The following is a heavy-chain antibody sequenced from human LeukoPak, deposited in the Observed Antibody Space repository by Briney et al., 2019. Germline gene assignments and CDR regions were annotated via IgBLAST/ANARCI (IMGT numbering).Heavy chain of an antibody. CDR3: ARDFASHYDFWSGYTNYFDY. CDR1: GYTFTSYG. Sequence: ASVKVSCKASGYTFTSYGISWVRQAPGQGLEWMGWISAYNGNTNYAQKLQGRVTMTTDTSTSTAYMELRSLRSDDTAVYYCARDFASHYDFWSGYTNYFDYWGQGTLVTVSS. D-gene: IGHD3-3*01. CDR2: ISAYNGNT. V-gene: IGHV1-18*01. J-gene: IGHJ4*02.